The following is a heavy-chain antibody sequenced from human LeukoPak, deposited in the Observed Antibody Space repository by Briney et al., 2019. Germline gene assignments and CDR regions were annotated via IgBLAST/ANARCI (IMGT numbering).Heavy chain of an antibody. J-gene: IGHJ4*02. CDR3: ARYITVTTYYFDY. V-gene: IGHV4-31*03. CDR1: GGSISSGGYY. Sequence: SSQTLSLTCTVSGGSISSGGYYWSWIRHHPGKGLEWIGYIYYSGSTYYNPSLKSRVTISVDTSKNQFSLKLSSVTAADTAVYYCARYITVTTYYFDYRGQGTLVTVSS. CDR2: IYYSGST. D-gene: IGHD4-17*01.